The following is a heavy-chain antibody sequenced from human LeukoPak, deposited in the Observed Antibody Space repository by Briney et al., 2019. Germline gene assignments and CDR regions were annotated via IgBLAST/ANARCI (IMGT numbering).Heavy chain of an antibody. D-gene: IGHD3-10*01. CDR3: ARLGALVRGVDYYYGMDV. CDR2: ISYDGSNK. V-gene: IGHV3-30*03. J-gene: IGHJ6*02. CDR1: GFTFSSYG. Sequence: GGSLRLSCAASGFTFSSYGMHWVRQAPGKGLEWVAVISYDGSNKYYADSVKGRFTISRENAKNSLYLQMNSLRAGDTAVYYCARLGALVRGVDYYYGMDVWGQGTTVTVSS.